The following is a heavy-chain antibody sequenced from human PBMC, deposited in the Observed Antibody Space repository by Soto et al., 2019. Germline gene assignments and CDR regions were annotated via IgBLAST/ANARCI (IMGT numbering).Heavy chain of an antibody. CDR2: IIPILGIA. V-gene: IGHV1-69*02. Sequence: SVKVSCKASGGTFSSYTISWVRQAPGQGLEWMGRIIPILGIANYAQKFQGRVTITADKSTSTAYMELSSLRSEDTAVYYCASLRFLEWLPEKSNWFDPWGQGTLVTVSS. D-gene: IGHD3-3*01. CDR3: ASLRFLEWLPEKSNWFDP. J-gene: IGHJ5*02. CDR1: GGTFSSYT.